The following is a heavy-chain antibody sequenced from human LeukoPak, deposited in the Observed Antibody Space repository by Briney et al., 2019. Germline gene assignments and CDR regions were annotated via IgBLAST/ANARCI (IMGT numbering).Heavy chain of an antibody. V-gene: IGHV1-69*13. CDR3: ASGDYDFWSGRNWFDP. CDR1: GSTFSSYA. J-gene: IGHJ5*02. Sequence: ASVKVSCKASGSTFSSYAISWVRQAPGQGLEWMGGMIPIFGTANYAQKFQGRVTITADESTSTAYMELSSLRSEDTAVYYCASGDYDFWSGRNWFDPWGQGTLVTVSS. D-gene: IGHD3-3*01. CDR2: MIPIFGTA.